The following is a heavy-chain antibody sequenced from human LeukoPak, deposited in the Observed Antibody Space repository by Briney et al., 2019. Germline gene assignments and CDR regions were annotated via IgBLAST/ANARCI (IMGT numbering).Heavy chain of an antibody. D-gene: IGHD5-12*01. CDR2: IIPIFGTA. Sequence: SVKVSCKASGGTFSSYAISWVRQAPGQGLEWMGGIIPIFGTANYAQKFRGRVTITADESTSTAYMELGSLRSEDTAVYYCARVGDSGYDVDYFDYWGRGTLVTVSS. J-gene: IGHJ4*02. V-gene: IGHV1-69*13. CDR3: ARVGDSGYDVDYFDY. CDR1: GGTFSSYA.